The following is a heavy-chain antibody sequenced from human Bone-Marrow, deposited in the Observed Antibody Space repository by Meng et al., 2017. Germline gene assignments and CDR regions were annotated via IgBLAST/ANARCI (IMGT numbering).Heavy chain of an antibody. CDR2: IIPIFGTA. V-gene: IGHV1-69*06. J-gene: IGHJ4*02. D-gene: IGHD5-18*01. Sequence: QVRLVQAGAEVKKPGSSVKVSCKASGGTFSSYAISWVRQAPGQGLEWMGGIIPIFGTANYAQKFQGRVTITADKSTSTAYMELSSLRSEDTAVYYCARGGYSYGLVGIFDYWGQGTLVTVSS. CDR3: ARGGYSYGLVGIFDY. CDR1: GGTFSSYA.